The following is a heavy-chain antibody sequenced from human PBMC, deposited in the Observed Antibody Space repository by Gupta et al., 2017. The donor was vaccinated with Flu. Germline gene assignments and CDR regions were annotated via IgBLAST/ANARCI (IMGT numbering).Heavy chain of an antibody. CDR2: SNHTEIY. CDR1: GGSFGASFRSYY. Sequence: QVHLQHWGAGRLMPAETRSLTCAVYGGSFGASFRSYYWSWIRLPPGEGLVPTGESNHTEIYNDNSSLKSRVTMSFDTPNHHFALQLTSVTAADTAVYFCAAWWVTADRSFDYWGQGTLVSVSS. V-gene: IGHV4-34*01. J-gene: IGHJ4*02. CDR3: AAWWVTADRSFDY. D-gene: IGHD2-21*02.